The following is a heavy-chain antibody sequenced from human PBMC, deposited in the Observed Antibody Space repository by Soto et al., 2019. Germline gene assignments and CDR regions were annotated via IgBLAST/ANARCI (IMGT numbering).Heavy chain of an antibody. CDR1: GGTFSSYA. CDR3: AREHAHSIAEAGRTIWFDP. J-gene: IGHJ5*02. V-gene: IGHV1-69*12. Sequence: QVQLVQSGAEVKKPGSSVKVSCKASGGTFSSYAISWVRQAPGQGLEWMGGIIPIFGTANYAQKFQGRVTITEDEXXRXAXMELSSLRSEDTDVYYCAREHAHSIAEAGRTIWFDPWGQGTLVTVSS. D-gene: IGHD6-13*01. CDR2: IIPIFGTA.